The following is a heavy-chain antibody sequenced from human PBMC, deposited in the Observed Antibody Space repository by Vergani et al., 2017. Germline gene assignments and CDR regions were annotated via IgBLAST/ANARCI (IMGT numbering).Heavy chain of an antibody. J-gene: IGHJ4*02. Sequence: QVQLVQSGAEVKKPGSSVKVSCKASGGTFSSYAISWVRPAPGQGLEWMGRIIPILGIANYAQKFQGRVTITADKSTSGAYMELSSLRSEDTAVYYCARDGYDSSGYYAYWGQGTLVTVSS. V-gene: IGHV1-69*04. CDR2: IIPILGIA. D-gene: IGHD3-22*01. CDR3: ARDGYDSSGYYAY. CDR1: GGTFSSYA.